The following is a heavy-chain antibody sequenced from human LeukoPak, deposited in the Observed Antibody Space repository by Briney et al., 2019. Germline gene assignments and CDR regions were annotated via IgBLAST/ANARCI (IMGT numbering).Heavy chain of an antibody. CDR3: ARRRFVRGPDVVNPFDY. D-gene: IGHD2-8*01. J-gene: IGHJ4*02. CDR2: IYHSGST. CDR1: GYSISSGYY. V-gene: IGHV4-38-2*02. Sequence: PSETLSLTCTVSGYSISSGYYWGWIRQPPGKGLEGIGSIYHSGSTYYNPSLKSRVTISVDTSKNQFSLKLSSVTAADTAVYYCARRRFVRGPDVVNPFDYWGQGTLVTVSS.